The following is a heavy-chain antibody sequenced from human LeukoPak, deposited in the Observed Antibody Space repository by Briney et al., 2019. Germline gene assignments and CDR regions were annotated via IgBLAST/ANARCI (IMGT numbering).Heavy chain of an antibody. Sequence: SQTLSLTCSVSAGSTSSGGYYWSWIRQYPGKGLEWIGYVRSGGTTYYNPSLKGRVAMSVDTSKNQFSLKLNSVTAADTAIYYCARQIPNGPLDSWGQGTLVSVSS. CDR2: VRSGGTT. J-gene: IGHJ5*01. CDR3: ARQIPNGPLDS. CDR1: AGSTSSGGYY. V-gene: IGHV4-31*03.